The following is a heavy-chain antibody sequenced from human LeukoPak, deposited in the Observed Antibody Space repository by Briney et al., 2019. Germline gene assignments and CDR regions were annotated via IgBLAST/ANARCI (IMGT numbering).Heavy chain of an antibody. CDR1: GFTFSSYA. D-gene: IGHD5-18*01. CDR2: ISGSGDST. Sequence: GGSLRLSCAASGFTFSSYAMSWVRQAPGKGLEWVSGISGSGDSTHHADSVKGRFTTSRDNSKNTVFLQMNSLRGEDTAVYYCAKAKGFSYGYGCDYWGQGTLVTVSS. J-gene: IGHJ4*02. CDR3: AKAKGFSYGYGCDY. V-gene: IGHV3-23*01.